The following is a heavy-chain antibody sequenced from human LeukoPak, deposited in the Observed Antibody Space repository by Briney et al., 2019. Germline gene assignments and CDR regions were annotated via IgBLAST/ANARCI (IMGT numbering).Heavy chain of an antibody. CDR2: ISSSGSTI. J-gene: IGHJ6*02. CDR1: GFTFRDYY. Sequence: PGGSLRLSCAASGFTFRDYYVSWIRQAPGKGLEWVSYISSSGSTIYYADSVKGGLTISRENAKNSVYMQMNRERGEDTAVYYCARGTAVLLLYDYGMDVWGQGTTVTVSS. D-gene: IGHD2-8*01. V-gene: IGHV3-11*01. CDR3: ARGTAVLLLYDYGMDV.